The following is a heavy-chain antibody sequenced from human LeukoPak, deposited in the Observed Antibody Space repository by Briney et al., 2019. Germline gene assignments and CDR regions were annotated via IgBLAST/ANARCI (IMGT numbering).Heavy chain of an antibody. J-gene: IGHJ4*02. V-gene: IGHV4-61*02. CDR1: GDSISSGDYY. Sequence: SETLSLTCTVSGDSISSGDYYWNWLRQPAGKRLEWIGRISTSGTPNYNPSFRGRLTISIDTSKNQFSLNLRSVTAAETGIYYCARGPYWGQGTLVTVSS. CDR3: ARGPY. CDR2: ISTSGTP.